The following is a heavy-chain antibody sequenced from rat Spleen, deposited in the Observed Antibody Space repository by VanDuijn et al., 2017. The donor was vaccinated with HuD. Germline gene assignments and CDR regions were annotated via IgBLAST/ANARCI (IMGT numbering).Heavy chain of an antibody. CDR2: IWSGGNT. CDR3: SIRFDH. V-gene: IGHV2S13*01. CDR1: GFSLSNNG. Sequence: QVQLKESGPGLVQPSQTLSLTCTVSGFSLSNNGVSWVRQPPGKGLEWMGVIWSGGNTDYNSALKPRLSIRRDTSKSQVFLTMNSLQTEDTGIYYCSIRFDHWGQGVMVTVSS. D-gene: IGHD3-8*01. J-gene: IGHJ2*01.